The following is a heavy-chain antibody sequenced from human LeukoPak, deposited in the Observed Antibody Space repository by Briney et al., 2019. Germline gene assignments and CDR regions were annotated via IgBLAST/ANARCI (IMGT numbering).Heavy chain of an antibody. CDR3: ARQGATIPHPYYYYCGMDV. J-gene: IGHJ6*02. CDR2: IYYSGST. CDR1: GGSISSYY. D-gene: IGHD5-24*01. V-gene: IGHV4-59*08. Sequence: SETLSLTCTVSGGSISSYYWSWIRQPPGKGLEWIGYIYYSGSTNYNPSLKSRVTISVDTSKNQFSLKLSSVTAADTAVYYCARQGATIPHPYYYYCGMDVWGQGTTVTVSS.